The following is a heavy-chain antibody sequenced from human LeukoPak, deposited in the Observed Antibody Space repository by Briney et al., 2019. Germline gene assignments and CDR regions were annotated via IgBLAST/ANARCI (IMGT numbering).Heavy chain of an antibody. D-gene: IGHD3-3*01. V-gene: IGHV4-59*01. J-gene: IGHJ4*02. Sequence: SETLSLTCTVSGGSISSYYWSWIRQPPGKGLERIGYIYYSGSTNYNPSLKSRVTISVDTSNNQFSLKLSSVTAADTAVYYCARVSRSWSGYYPYYFDYWGQGTLVTVSS. CDR3: ARVSRSWSGYYPYYFDY. CDR2: IYYSGST. CDR1: GGSISSYY.